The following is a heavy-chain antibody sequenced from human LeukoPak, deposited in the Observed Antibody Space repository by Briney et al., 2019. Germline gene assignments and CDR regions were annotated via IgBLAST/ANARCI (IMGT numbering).Heavy chain of an antibody. CDR2: INHSGST. D-gene: IGHD2-2*01. J-gene: IGHJ4*02. CDR1: GGSFSGYY. Sequence: PSETLSLTCAVYGGSFSGYYWGWIRQPPGKGLEWIGEINHSGSTNYNPSLKSRVTISVDTSKNQFSLKLSSVTAADMAVYYCARAYKLDYWGQGTLVTVSS. V-gene: IGHV4-34*01. CDR3: ARAYKLDY.